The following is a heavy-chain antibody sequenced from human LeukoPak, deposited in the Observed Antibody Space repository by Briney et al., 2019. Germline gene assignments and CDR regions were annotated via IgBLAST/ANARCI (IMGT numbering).Heavy chain of an antibody. CDR2: MNPNSGNT. D-gene: IGHD6-13*01. CDR3: ARVRWYSALYYFDY. J-gene: IGHJ4*02. Sequence: ASVKVSCKASGYTFTSYDINWVRRATGQGLEWMGWMNPNSGNTGYAQKFQGRVTMTRNTSISTAYMELSSLRSEDTAVYYCARVRWYSALYYFDYWGQGTLVTVSS. CDR1: GYTFTSYD. V-gene: IGHV1-8*01.